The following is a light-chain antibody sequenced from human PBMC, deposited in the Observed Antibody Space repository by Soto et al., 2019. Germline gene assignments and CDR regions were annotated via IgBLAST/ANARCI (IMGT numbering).Light chain of an antibody. V-gene: IGKV3-15*01. CDR1: QSVSSN. Sequence: EIVMTQSPATLSVSPGERATLSCRASQSVSSNLAWYQQKPGQAPRLLIYGASTRATGIPARFSGSGSGTEFTLTISSLQSEDFAVYYCKQYHNGPQYTFGQGTKLEIK. CDR2: GAS. CDR3: KQYHNGPQYT. J-gene: IGKJ2*01.